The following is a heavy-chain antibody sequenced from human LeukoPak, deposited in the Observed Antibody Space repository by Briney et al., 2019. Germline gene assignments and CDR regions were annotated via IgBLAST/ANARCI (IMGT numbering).Heavy chain of an antibody. Sequence: ASVKVSCKASGYTFTSYGISWVRQAPGQGLEWMGWISAYNGNTNYAQKLQGRVTMTTDTSTSTAYMELRSLRSDDTAVYYCARDIISQVWGSYRPPNFDYWGQGTLVTVSS. V-gene: IGHV1-18*01. J-gene: IGHJ4*02. CDR3: ARDIISQVWGSYRPPNFDY. D-gene: IGHD3-16*02. CDR1: GYTFTSYG. CDR2: ISAYNGNT.